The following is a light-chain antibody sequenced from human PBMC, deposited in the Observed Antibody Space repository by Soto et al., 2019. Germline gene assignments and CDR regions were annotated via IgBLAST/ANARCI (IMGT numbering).Light chain of an antibody. CDR3: QQSYSIWT. Sequence: DIQMTQSPSSVSASVGDRVTITCRASQCIRSYLNWYQQKPGTAPKLLIYAASSLQSGVPSRFSGSGSGTDFALTISSLQPEDFATYYCQQSYSIWTFGQGTKVDIK. CDR1: QCIRSY. CDR2: AAS. J-gene: IGKJ1*01. V-gene: IGKV1-39*01.